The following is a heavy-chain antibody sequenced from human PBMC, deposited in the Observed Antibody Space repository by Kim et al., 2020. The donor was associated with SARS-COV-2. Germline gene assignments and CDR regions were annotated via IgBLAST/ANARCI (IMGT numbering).Heavy chain of an antibody. CDR1: GFTFGDYA. Sequence: GGSLRLSCTASGFTFGDYAMSWFRQAPGKGLEWVGFIRSKAYGGTTEYAASVKGRFTISRDDSKSIAYLQMNSLKTEDTAVYYCTRDSGSVATIIDYWGQGTLVTVSS. CDR3: TRDSGSVATIIDY. D-gene: IGHD5-12*01. CDR2: IRSKAYGGTT. V-gene: IGHV3-49*03. J-gene: IGHJ4*02.